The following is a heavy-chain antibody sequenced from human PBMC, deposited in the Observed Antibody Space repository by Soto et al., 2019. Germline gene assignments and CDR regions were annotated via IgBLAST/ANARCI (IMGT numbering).Heavy chain of an antibody. CDR3: AADTTYYYDSSGYHFDY. J-gene: IGHJ4*02. Sequence: SVKVSCKASGFTFTSSAVQWVRQARGQRLEWIGWIVVGSGNTNYAQKFQERVTITRDMSTSTAYMELSSLRSEDTAVYYCAADTTYYYDSSGYHFDYWGQGTLVTVSS. CDR1: GFTFTSSA. CDR2: IVVGSGNT. D-gene: IGHD3-22*01. V-gene: IGHV1-58*01.